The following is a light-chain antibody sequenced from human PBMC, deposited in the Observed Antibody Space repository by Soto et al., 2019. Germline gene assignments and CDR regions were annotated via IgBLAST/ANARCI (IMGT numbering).Light chain of an antibody. V-gene: IGKV3-11*01. Sequence: EIVLTQSPATLSLSPGERATLSCRASQSVNSYLAWYQHKPGQAPRLLIHDASNRATGIPARFSGSGSGTDFTLTISRLEPEDFAVYYCQQRTNWPSSTFGQGTRLEIK. J-gene: IGKJ5*01. CDR2: DAS. CDR1: QSVNSY. CDR3: QQRTNWPSST.